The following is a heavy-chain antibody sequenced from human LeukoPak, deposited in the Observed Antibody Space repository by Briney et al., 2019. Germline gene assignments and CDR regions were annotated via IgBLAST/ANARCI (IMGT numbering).Heavy chain of an antibody. J-gene: IGHJ6*02. D-gene: IGHD2-15*01. CDR2: ISYDGSNK. V-gene: IGHV3-30*18. Sequence: GSLRLSCAASGFTFSSYGMHWVRQAPGKGLEWVAVISYDGSNKYYADSVKGRFTISRDNSKNTLYLQMNSLRAEDTAVYYCAKDLRRLLRLGYCSGGSCPGENCGMDVWGQGTTVTVSS. CDR3: AKDLRRLLRLGYCSGGSCPGENCGMDV. CDR1: GFTFSSYG.